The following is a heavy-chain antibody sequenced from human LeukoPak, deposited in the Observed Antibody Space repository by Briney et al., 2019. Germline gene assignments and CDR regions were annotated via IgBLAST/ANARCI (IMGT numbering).Heavy chain of an antibody. CDR2: VYYSGST. V-gene: IGHV4-30-4*01. D-gene: IGHD3-10*01. CDR1: GGSISSGDYY. Sequence: SQTLSLTCTVSGGSISSGDYYWSWIRQPPGKGLEWIGYVYYSGSTYYNPSLKSRVTISVDTSKNQFSLKLSSVTAADTAVYYCARAVVRGAVFDYWGQGTLVTVSS. J-gene: IGHJ4*02. CDR3: ARAVVRGAVFDY.